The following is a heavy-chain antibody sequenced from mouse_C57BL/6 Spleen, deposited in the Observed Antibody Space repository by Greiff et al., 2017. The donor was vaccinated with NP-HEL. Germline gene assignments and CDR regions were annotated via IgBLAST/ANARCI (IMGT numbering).Heavy chain of an antibody. V-gene: IGHV1-85*01. CDR3: ARENDYDLFAY. Sequence: QVQLQQSGPELVKPGASVKLSCKASGYTFTSYDINWVKRRPGQGLEWIGWIYPRDGSTKYTEKFKGKATLTVDTSSSTAYMELHSLTSEDSAVYFCARENDYDLFAYWGQGTLVTVSA. CDR1: GYTFTSYD. J-gene: IGHJ3*01. D-gene: IGHD2-4*01. CDR2: IYPRDGST.